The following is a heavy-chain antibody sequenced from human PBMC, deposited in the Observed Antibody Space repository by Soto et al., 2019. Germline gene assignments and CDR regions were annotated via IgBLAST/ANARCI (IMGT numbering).Heavy chain of an antibody. Sequence: SVKVSCKASGGTFSSHAISWVGQAPGQGLEWMGGIIPIFGTANYAQKFQGRATITADESTSTAYMELSSLRSEDTAVYYCARDDYSNKGHYYYYGMDVWGQGTTVTVSS. CDR2: IIPIFGTA. CDR1: GGTFSSHA. J-gene: IGHJ6*02. D-gene: IGHD4-4*01. CDR3: ARDDYSNKGHYYYYGMDV. V-gene: IGHV1-69*13.